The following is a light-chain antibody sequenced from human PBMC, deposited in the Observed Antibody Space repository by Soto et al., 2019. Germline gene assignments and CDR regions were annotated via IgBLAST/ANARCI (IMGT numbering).Light chain of an antibody. CDR1: SVHSNYV. CDR2: LNSDGSH. CDR3: QTWDTGIRV. Sequence: QSVLTQSPSASASLGASVKLTCTLSSVHSNYVIAWHQQQPEKGPRYLMKLNSDGSHSKGDGIPDRFSGSSSGAERYLTISSLQSEDEADYYCQTWDTGIRVFGGGTKVTVL. J-gene: IGLJ2*01. V-gene: IGLV4-69*01.